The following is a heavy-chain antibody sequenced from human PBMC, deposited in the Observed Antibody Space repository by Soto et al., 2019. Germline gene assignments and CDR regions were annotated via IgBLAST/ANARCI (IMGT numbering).Heavy chain of an antibody. V-gene: IGHV3-15*07. J-gene: IGHJ4*02. Sequence: PGGSLRLSCAASGFTFSNAWMNWVRQAPGKGLEWVGRIKSKTDGGTTDYAAPVKGRFTISRDDSKNTLYLQMNSLKTEDTAVYYCTTEPPSGYDSETSDYWGQGTLVTVSS. CDR1: GFTFSNAW. D-gene: IGHD5-12*01. CDR3: TTEPPSGYDSETSDY. CDR2: IKSKTDGGTT.